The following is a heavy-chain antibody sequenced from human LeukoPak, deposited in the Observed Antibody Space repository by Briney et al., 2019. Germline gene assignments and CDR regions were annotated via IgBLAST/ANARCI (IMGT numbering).Heavy chain of an antibody. Sequence: SGPTLVKPTQTLTLTCTFSGFSLSTSGVGVGWIRQPPGKALEWLALIYWDDDKRYSPSLKSRLTITKDTSKNQVVLTMTNMDPVDTATYYCARMGCSGGSCYYAFDIWGQGTMVTVSS. V-gene: IGHV2-5*02. CDR3: ARMGCSGGSCYYAFDI. CDR2: IYWDDDK. CDR1: GFSLSTSGVG. D-gene: IGHD2-15*01. J-gene: IGHJ3*02.